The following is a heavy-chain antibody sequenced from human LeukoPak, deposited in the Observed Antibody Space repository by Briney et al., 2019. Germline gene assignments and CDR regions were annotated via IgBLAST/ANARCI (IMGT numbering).Heavy chain of an antibody. CDR3: ARDLQNIQYSSGWDLDY. D-gene: IGHD6-19*01. CDR2: IIGDGSST. J-gene: IGHJ4*02. V-gene: IGHV3-74*01. CDR1: GSTLRTYW. Sequence: QPGGSLRLSGAASGSTLRTYWMHWVPQPPGKGLVWFSRIIGDGSSTSYADSVKGRFTISRDNAKNTLYLQMNSLRAEDTAVYYCARDLQNIQYSSGWDLDYWGQGTLVTVSS.